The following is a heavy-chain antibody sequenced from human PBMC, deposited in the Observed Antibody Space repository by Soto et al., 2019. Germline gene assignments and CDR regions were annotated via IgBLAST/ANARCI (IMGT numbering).Heavy chain of an antibody. D-gene: IGHD3-10*01. Sequence: QVQLQQSGPGLVKPSQTLSLTCTVSGASITRDGYYWSWLRQHPGKGLEWIGHIYYSGNTYYDLSLGSRLNISVDTSKNQFSLRLTSVTAADTPVYYCARTVGSGSPDFDYWGQGTLVTVSS. CDR1: GASITRDGYY. J-gene: IGHJ4*02. CDR3: ARTVGSGSPDFDY. V-gene: IGHV4-31*03. CDR2: IYYSGNT.